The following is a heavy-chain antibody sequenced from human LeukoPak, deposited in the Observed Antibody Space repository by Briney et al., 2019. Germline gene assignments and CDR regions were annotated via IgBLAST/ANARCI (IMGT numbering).Heavy chain of an antibody. CDR3: ARVGAGYYYYMDV. CDR1: GFTFSSYS. J-gene: IGHJ6*03. Sequence: GGSLRLSCAASGFTFSSYSMSWVRQAPGKGLEWVSSISSSSSYIYYADSAKGRFTISRDNAKNSLYLQMNSLRAEDTAVYYCARVGAGYYYYMDVWGKGTTVTISS. D-gene: IGHD1-26*01. CDR2: ISSSSSYI. V-gene: IGHV3-21*01.